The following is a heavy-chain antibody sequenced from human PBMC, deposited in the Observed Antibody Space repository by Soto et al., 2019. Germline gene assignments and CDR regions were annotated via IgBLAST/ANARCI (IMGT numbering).Heavy chain of an antibody. CDR2: ISGYSGNA. Sequence: QVQVMQSGAEVKKPGDSVKVSCKTSGYIFSDYGINWVRQAPGQGLEWMGWISGYSGNANLAQKFQSRVNMTTDKSKRTAYMEVRRLRSDDTAVYYCAKKTTGTTWGESDYWGQGTLVTVSS. CDR3: AKKTTGTTWGESDY. CDR1: GYIFSDYG. J-gene: IGHJ4*02. D-gene: IGHD4-17*01. V-gene: IGHV1-18*04.